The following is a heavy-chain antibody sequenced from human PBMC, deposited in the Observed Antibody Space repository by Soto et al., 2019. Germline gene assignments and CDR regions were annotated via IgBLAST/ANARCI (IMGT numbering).Heavy chain of an antibody. J-gene: IGHJ6*02. V-gene: IGHV4-61*01. CDR3: ARLPFTGTTPKRYYYYYYGMDV. D-gene: IGHD1-7*01. CDR2: IYYSGST. CDR1: GGSVSSGSYY. Sequence: SETLSLTCTVSGGSVSSGSYYWSWIRQPPGKGLEWIGYIYYSGSTNYNPSLKSRVTISVDTSKNQFSLKLSSVTAADTAVYYCARLPFTGTTPKRYYYYYYGMDVWGQGTTVTVSS.